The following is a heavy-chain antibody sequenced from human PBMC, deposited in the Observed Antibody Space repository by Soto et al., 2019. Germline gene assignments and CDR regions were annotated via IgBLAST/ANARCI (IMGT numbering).Heavy chain of an antibody. V-gene: IGHV4-61*01. D-gene: IGHD2-2*01. CDR2: FYYSGRT. J-gene: IGHJ6*02. Sequence: LCDGSVNSATYYWTWIRQPPGKGLEWIGYFYYSGRTNYNPSLKSRVTISVDTSKNQFSLKLSSVTAADTAVYYCARTYCSSTSCQAHGMDVWGQGTTVTVSS. CDR1: DGSVNSATYY. CDR3: ARTYCSSTSCQAHGMDV.